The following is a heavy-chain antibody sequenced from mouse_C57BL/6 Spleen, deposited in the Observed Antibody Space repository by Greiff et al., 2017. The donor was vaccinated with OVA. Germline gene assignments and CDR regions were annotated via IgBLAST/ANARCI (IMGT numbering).Heavy chain of an antibody. CDR1: GFNIKDYY. Sequence: EVQLQQSGAELVKPGASVKLSCTASGFNIKDYYMHWVKQRTEQGLEWIGRIDPEDGETNYAPKFQGKATLTADTSSNTAYLQLSSLTSEDAAVYCCTRGLRYAMDYWGQGTSGTVSS. J-gene: IGHJ4*01. V-gene: IGHV14-2*01. D-gene: IGHD1-1*01. CDR3: TRGLRYAMDY. CDR2: IDPEDGET.